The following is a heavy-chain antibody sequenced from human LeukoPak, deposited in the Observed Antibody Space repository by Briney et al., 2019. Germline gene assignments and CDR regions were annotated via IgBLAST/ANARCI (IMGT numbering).Heavy chain of an antibody. CDR1: GGSFSGYY. J-gene: IGHJ4*02. CDR3: AARSWPFDY. Sequence: SETLSLTCAVYGGSFSGYYWSWIRQPPGKGLEWIGEINHSGSTNYNPSLKSRVTISVDTSKNQFSLKLISVTAADTAVYYCAARSWPFDYWGQGTLVTVSS. V-gene: IGHV4-34*01. CDR2: INHSGST. D-gene: IGHD3-10*01.